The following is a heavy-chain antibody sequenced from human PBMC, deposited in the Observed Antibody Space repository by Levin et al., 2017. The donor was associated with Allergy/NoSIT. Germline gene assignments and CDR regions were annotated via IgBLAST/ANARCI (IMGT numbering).Heavy chain of an antibody. Sequence: GESLKISCAASGFTFSSYWMHWVRQAPGKGLVWVSRIKTDGSSTDNADSVKGRFTISRDNAKNTLYLQMNSLRADDTAVYYCARAGSDSYWYFDYWGQGTLVTVSS. D-gene: IGHD3-10*01. J-gene: IGHJ4*02. CDR2: IKTDGSST. CDR3: ARAGSDSYWYFDY. V-gene: IGHV3-74*01. CDR1: GFTFSSYW.